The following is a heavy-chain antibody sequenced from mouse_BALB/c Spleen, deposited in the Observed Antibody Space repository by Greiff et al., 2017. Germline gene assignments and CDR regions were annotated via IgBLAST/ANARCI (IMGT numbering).Heavy chain of an antibody. V-gene: IGHV1-14*01. Sequence: VQLQQSGPELVKPGASVKMSCKASGYTFTSYVMHWVKQKPGQGLEWIGYINPYNDGTKYNEKFKGKATLTSDKSSSTAYMELSSLTSEDSAVYYCAPEWGYDHAWFAYWGQGTLVTVSA. CDR2: INPYNDGT. CDR1: GYTFTSYV. D-gene: IGHD2-3*01. CDR3: APEWGYDHAWFAY. J-gene: IGHJ3*01.